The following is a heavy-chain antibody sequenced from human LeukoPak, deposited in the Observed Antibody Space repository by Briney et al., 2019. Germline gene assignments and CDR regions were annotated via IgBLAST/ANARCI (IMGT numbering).Heavy chain of an antibody. CDR2: VIPIFGTA. CDR1: GGTFSSYA. CDR3: ASSYYYDSSGYYEGVDY. V-gene: IGHV1-69*05. Sequence: GASVKVSYKASGGTFSSYAISWVRQAPGQGLEWMGGVIPIFGTANYAQKFQGRVTITTDESTSTAYMELSSLRSEDTAVYYCASSYYYDSSGYYEGVDYWGQGTLVTVSS. J-gene: IGHJ4*02. D-gene: IGHD3-22*01.